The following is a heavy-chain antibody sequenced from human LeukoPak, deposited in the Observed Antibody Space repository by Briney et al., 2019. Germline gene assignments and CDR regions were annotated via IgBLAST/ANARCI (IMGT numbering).Heavy chain of an antibody. D-gene: IGHD3-10*01. Sequence: PGRSLRLSCAASGFTFSSYAMHWVRQAPGKGLEWVAVISYDGSNKYYADSVKGRFTISRDNSKNTLYLQMNSLRAEDTAVYYCAKEMVRGVRLLDPWGQGTLVTVSS. CDR1: GFTFSSYA. V-gene: IGHV3-30-3*01. CDR3: AKEMVRGVRLLDP. CDR2: ISYDGSNK. J-gene: IGHJ5*02.